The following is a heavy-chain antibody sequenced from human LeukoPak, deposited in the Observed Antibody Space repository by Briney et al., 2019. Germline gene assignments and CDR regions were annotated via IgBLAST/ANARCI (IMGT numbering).Heavy chain of an antibody. D-gene: IGHD6-13*01. Sequence: GGSLRLSCAASGFTFSSYAMSWVRQAPGKGPEWVSAISGSGGSTYYADSVKGRFTISRDNSKNTLYLQMNSLRAEDTAVYYCAKDRTAAAAHYGMDVWGKGTTVTVSS. V-gene: IGHV3-23*01. J-gene: IGHJ6*04. CDR3: AKDRTAAAAHYGMDV. CDR2: ISGSGGST. CDR1: GFTFSSYA.